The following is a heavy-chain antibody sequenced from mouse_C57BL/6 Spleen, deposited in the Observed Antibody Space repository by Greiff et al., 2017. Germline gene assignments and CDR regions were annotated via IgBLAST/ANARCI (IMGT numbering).Heavy chain of an antibody. V-gene: IGHV2-5*01. CDR3: AKALYSNYRAMDY. J-gene: IGHJ4*01. Sequence: QVQLQQSGPGLVQPSQSLSITCTVSGFSLTSYGVHWVRQSPGKGLEWLGVIWRGGSTDYTAAFMSRLSIPKDNSKSQVFFKMNSLQADDTAIYYCAKALYSNYRAMDYWGQGTSVTVSS. CDR2: IWRGGST. D-gene: IGHD2-5*01. CDR1: GFSLTSYG.